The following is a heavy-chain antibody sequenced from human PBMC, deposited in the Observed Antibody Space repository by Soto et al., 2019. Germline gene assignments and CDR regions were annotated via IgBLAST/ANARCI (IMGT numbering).Heavy chain of an antibody. J-gene: IGHJ4*02. D-gene: IGHD2-21*02. CDR1: GGSISSSSYY. V-gene: IGHV4-39*01. CDR2: IYYSGST. Sequence: SETLSLTCTVSGGSISSSSYYWGWILHPPGKGLEWIGSIYYSGSTYYNPSLKSRVTISVDTSKNQFSLKLSSVTAADTAVYYWASGVTYRIDYWGQGNLVTVSS. CDR3: ASGVTYRIDY.